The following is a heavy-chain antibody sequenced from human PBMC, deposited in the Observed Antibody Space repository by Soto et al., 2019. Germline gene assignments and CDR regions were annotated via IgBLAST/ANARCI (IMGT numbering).Heavy chain of an antibody. CDR2: IIPIFGTA. CDR3: ATTHHRMVVAASDY. V-gene: IGHV1-69*06. Sequence: QVQLVQSGAEVKKPGSSVKVSCKASGGTFSSYAISWVRQAPGQGLEWVGGIIPIFGTANYAQKFQGRVTITADKSTSTAYMELSSLRSEDTAVYYCATTHHRMVVAASDYWGQGTLVTVSS. D-gene: IGHD2-15*01. CDR1: GGTFSSYA. J-gene: IGHJ4*02.